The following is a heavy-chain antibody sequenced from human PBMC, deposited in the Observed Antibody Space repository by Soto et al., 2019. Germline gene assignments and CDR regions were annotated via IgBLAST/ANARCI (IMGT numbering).Heavy chain of an antibody. Sequence: QVQVVESGGGVVQPGRSLRLSCAASGFTFSNYGMHWVRQAPGKGLEWVAVISYDGGSKYYADSVKGRFTISRDNSKNTLYLQVNSLRAEDTAVYYWVKDDYKRYYADYYYYGMALWGQGTTVTVAS. V-gene: IGHV3-30*18. CDR3: VKDDYKRYYADYYYYGMAL. CDR1: GFTFSNYG. J-gene: IGHJ6*02. CDR2: ISYDGGSK. D-gene: IGHD4-4*01.